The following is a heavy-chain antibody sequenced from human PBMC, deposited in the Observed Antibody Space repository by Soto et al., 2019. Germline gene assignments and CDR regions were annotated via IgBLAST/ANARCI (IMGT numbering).Heavy chain of an antibody. CDR3: ASAEPKYSSSPDYGMDV. D-gene: IGHD6-6*01. Sequence: PGGSLRLSCAASGFTFSSYWMSWVRQAPGKGLEWVANIKQDGSEKYYVDSVKGRFTISRDNAKNSLYLQMNSLRAEDTAVYYYASAEPKYSSSPDYGMDVWGQGTTVTVSS. J-gene: IGHJ6*02. CDR1: GFTFSSYW. V-gene: IGHV3-7*05. CDR2: IKQDGSEK.